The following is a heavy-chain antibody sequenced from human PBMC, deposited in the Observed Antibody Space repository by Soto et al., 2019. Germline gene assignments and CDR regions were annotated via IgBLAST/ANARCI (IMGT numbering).Heavy chain of an antibody. CDR3: ARDLRSPPDEYFDY. J-gene: IGHJ4*02. CDR1: GFTFSSYA. V-gene: IGHV3-30-3*01. CDR2: ISYDGSNK. Sequence: GGSLRLSCAASGFTFSSYAMHWVRQAPGKGLEWVAVISYDGSNKYYADSVKGRFTISRDNSKNTLYLQMNSLRAEDTAVYYCARDLRSPPDEYFDYWGQGTLVTVSS. D-gene: IGHD3-16*01.